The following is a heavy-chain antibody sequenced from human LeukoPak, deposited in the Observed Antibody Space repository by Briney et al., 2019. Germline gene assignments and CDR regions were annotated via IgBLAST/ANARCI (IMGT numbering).Heavy chain of an antibody. J-gene: IGHJ4*02. CDR2: INPNSGDT. Sequence: GASVKVSCKASGYTLTVYYIHWVRQAPGQGLEWMGRINPNSGDTNFAQKFQGRVTMTRDTSISTAYMDLSGLRPDDTAVYYCARATMNRGRFLEWLLYGYYFDYWGQGTLVTVSS. D-gene: IGHD3-3*01. CDR1: GYTLTVYY. CDR3: ARATMNRGRFLEWLLYGYYFDY. V-gene: IGHV1-2*06.